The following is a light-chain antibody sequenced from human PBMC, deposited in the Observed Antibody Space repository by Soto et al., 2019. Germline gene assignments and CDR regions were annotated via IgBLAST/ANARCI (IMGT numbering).Light chain of an antibody. J-gene: IGKJ5*01. CDR1: QNVNTF. CDR3: QQYANSPIT. Sequence: DIVLTQSPATLSLSPGERASLSCRASQNVNTFLAWYQQKHGQAPRLLIYGVSSRASGIPDRFFGSGSGTDFTLTINRLEPEDFAVYYCQQYANSPITFGQGTRLEIK. CDR2: GVS. V-gene: IGKV3-20*01.